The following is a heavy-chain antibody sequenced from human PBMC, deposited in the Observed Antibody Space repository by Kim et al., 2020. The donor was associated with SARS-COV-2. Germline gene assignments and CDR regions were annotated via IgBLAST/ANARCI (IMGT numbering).Heavy chain of an antibody. J-gene: IGHJ3*02. CDR2: NK. CDR3: ARDSAQGVGI. D-gene: IGHD1-26*01. V-gene: IGHV3-33*01. Sequence: NKYYADSVKGRFTISRDNSRNTLYLQMNSLRAEDTAVYYCARDSAQGVGIWGQGTMVTVSS.